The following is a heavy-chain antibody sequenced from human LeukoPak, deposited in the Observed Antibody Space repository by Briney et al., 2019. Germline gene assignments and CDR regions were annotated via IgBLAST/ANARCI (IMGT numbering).Heavy chain of an antibody. D-gene: IGHD2-2*01. J-gene: IGHJ6*04. CDR1: GVSFSGYY. Sequence: SETLSLTCAVYGVSFSGYYWSWLRQPPGKGLEWIGEINHSGSTNYNPSLKSRVTISVDTSKNQFSLKLSSVTAADTAVYYCARGPIVVVPAAIGYYYYGMDVWGKGTTVTVSS. CDR2: INHSGST. CDR3: ARGPIVVVPAAIGYYYYGMDV. V-gene: IGHV4-34*01.